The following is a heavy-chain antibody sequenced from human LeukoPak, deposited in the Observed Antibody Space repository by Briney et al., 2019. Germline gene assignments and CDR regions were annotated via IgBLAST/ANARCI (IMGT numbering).Heavy chain of an antibody. CDR1: GGTFSSYA. CDR3: ARLDSAGYSSGWYGMDV. Sequence: GASVKVSCKASGGTFSSYAISWVRQAPGQGLEWMGGIIPIFGTANYAQKFQGRVTITADESTSTAYMELSSLRSEDTAVYYCARLDSAGYSSGWYGMDVWGQGTTVTVSS. V-gene: IGHV1-69*01. CDR2: IIPIFGTA. D-gene: IGHD6-19*01. J-gene: IGHJ6*02.